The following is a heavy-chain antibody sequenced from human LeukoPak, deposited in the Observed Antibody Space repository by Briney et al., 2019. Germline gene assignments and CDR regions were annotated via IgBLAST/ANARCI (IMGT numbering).Heavy chain of an antibody. CDR2: ISGSGDST. Sequence: GGSLRLSCAASGFTFSSYGMHWVRQAPGKGLEWVSAISGSGDSTYYADSVKGRFTISRDNSKNTLFLQMNSLRAEDTAVYYCAKGGVMPAAIPLDFDYWGQGTLVTVSS. CDR3: AKGGVMPAAIPLDFDY. D-gene: IGHD2-2*01. V-gene: IGHV3-23*01. J-gene: IGHJ4*02. CDR1: GFTFSSYG.